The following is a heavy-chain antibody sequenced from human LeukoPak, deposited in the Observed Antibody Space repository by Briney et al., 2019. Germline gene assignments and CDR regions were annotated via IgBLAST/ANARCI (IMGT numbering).Heavy chain of an antibody. Sequence: GGSLRPPFAASGFTFSTFWMSWFPQAPGKGLEGLANIKQDGSEKYYVDSVKGRFTISRDNAKNSLYLQMNSLRAEDTAVYYCARDPSVVPEAVNWFDPWGQGILVTVSS. J-gene: IGHJ5*02. CDR3: ARDPSVVPEAVNWFDP. D-gene: IGHD2-2*01. CDR2: IKQDGSEK. V-gene: IGHV3-7*01. CDR1: GFTFSTFW.